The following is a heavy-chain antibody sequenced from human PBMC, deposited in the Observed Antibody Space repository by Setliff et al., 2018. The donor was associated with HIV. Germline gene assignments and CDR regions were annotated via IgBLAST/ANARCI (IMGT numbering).Heavy chain of an antibody. J-gene: IGHJ4*02. D-gene: IGHD1-26*01. CDR1: GFTFSNYA. CDR2: ISSEGRST. CDR3: ARRVSGSYYPYFDY. V-gene: IGHV3-64*04. Sequence: GSLRLSCSASGFTFSNYAMHWVRQAPGKGLEYVSAISSEGRSTYYVDSVKGRFTISRDNSKNTVYLQMNSLNIEDTAIYYCARRVSGSYYPYFDYWGQGTLVTVSS.